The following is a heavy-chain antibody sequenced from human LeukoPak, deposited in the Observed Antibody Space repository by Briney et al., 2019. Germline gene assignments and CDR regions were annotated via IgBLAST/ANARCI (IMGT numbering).Heavy chain of an antibody. J-gene: IGHJ3*02. V-gene: IGHV1-2*02. Sequence: ASVKVSCKASGYRFTAYSMHWVRQAPGLGLEWMGWINPNSGDTKNAQNFQGRVTMTRDTSISTVYMELSSLRSDDTAVFYCARASEGGQTSFDIWGQGTVVTVSS. CDR1: GYRFTAYS. CDR3: ARASEGGQTSFDI. D-gene: IGHD3-16*01. CDR2: INPNSGDT.